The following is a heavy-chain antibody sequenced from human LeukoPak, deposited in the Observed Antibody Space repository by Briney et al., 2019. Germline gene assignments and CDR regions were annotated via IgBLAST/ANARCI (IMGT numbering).Heavy chain of an antibody. CDR3: ARGLYYDFWSGYYRLDYYYYMDV. V-gene: IGHV4-34*01. CDR1: GGSFSGYY. CDR2: INHSGST. J-gene: IGHJ6*03. D-gene: IGHD3-3*01. Sequence: SETLSLTCAVYGGSFSGYYWSWIRQPPGKGLEWIGEINHSGSTNYNPSLKSRVTISVDTSKNQFSLKLSSVTAADTAVYYCARGLYYDFWSGYYRLDYYYYMDVWGKGTTVTVSS.